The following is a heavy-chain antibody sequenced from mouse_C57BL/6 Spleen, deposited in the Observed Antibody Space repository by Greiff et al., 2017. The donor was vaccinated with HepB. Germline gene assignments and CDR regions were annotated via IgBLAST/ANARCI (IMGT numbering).Heavy chain of an antibody. CDR3: ARPDSSGYWFAY. V-gene: IGHV5-6*01. CDR1: GFTFSSYG. CDR2: ISSGGSYT. D-gene: IGHD3-2*02. J-gene: IGHJ3*01. Sequence: EVQLVESGGDLVKPGGSLKLSCAASGFTFSSYGMSWVRQTPDKRLEWVATISSGGSYTYYPDSVKGRFTISRDNAKNTLYLQMSSLKSEDTAMYYCARPDSSGYWFAYWGQGTLVTVSA.